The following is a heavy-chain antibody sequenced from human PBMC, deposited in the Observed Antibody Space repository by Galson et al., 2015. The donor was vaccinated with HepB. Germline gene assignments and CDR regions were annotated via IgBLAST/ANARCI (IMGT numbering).Heavy chain of an antibody. Sequence: TLSLTCTVSGGSISSEGSYWSWIRQHPGKGLEWIGQISYSGSAHNNPSLKSRLTISSDTSKNQFSLSLNSVTGADTAVYYCARGWWSSGSGDDAFDIWGQGTMVTVSS. V-gene: IGHV4-31*03. J-gene: IGHJ3*02. CDR3: ARGWWSSGSGDDAFDI. CDR2: ISYSGSA. D-gene: IGHD1-26*01. CDR1: GGSISSEGSY.